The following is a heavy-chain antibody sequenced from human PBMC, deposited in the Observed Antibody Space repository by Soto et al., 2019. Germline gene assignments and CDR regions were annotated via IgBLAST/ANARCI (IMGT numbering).Heavy chain of an antibody. CDR3: AREGEGSSWYSNSWFDP. Sequence: QVQLVQSGAEVKKPGASVKVSCKASGYTFTSYGISWVRQAPGQGLEWMGWISAYNGNTNYAQKLQGRVTMTTDTSTSTASMELRRLRSDDTAVYYCAREGEGSSWYSNSWFDPWGQGTLVTVSS. CDR1: GYTFTSYG. J-gene: IGHJ5*02. CDR2: ISAYNGNT. D-gene: IGHD6-13*01. V-gene: IGHV1-18*01.